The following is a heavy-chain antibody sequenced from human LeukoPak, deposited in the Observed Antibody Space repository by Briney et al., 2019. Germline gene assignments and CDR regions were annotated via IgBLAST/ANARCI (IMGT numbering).Heavy chain of an antibody. D-gene: IGHD3-9*01. J-gene: IGHJ4*02. V-gene: IGHV3-66*01. CDR2: IYSGDAT. Sequence: PGGSLRLSCAASGFTVSSNYMSWVRQAPGKGLEWVSVIYSGDATYYADSVKGRFTMSRDNSKNTLYLQMNSLRAEDTAVYYCARWVYDISDVFDYWGQGTLVTVSS. CDR1: GFTVSSNY. CDR3: ARWVYDISDVFDY.